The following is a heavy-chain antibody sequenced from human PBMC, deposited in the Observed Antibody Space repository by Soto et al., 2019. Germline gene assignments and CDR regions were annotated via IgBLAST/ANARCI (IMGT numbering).Heavy chain of an antibody. V-gene: IGHV3-48*01. Sequence: EVQLVESGGGLVQPGGSLRLSCAASGFTFSFYTLNWVRQAPGKGLEWISSISSSSTIYYADSVKGRFTISRDNAKNSLWLQMSSLRAEDTAAYYCAREFWSGYYKDYYYMDVWGKGTTVTVSS. CDR1: GFTFSFYT. J-gene: IGHJ6*03. CDR3: AREFWSGYYKDYYYMDV. D-gene: IGHD3-3*01. CDR2: ISSSSTI.